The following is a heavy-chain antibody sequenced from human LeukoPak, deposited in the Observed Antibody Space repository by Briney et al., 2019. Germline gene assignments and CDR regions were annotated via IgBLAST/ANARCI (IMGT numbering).Heavy chain of an antibody. Sequence: GGSLRLSCAASGFTFDDYGMSWVRQVPGKGLEWVSDINWNGGGTGYGDSVKGRFTITRDNAKKSLYLQMNSLRAEDTALYYCAKPYYYGSRSYMDYWGQGTLVTVSS. CDR2: INWNGGGT. CDR3: AKPYYYGSRSYMDY. CDR1: GFTFDDYG. J-gene: IGHJ4*02. D-gene: IGHD3-10*01. V-gene: IGHV3-20*04.